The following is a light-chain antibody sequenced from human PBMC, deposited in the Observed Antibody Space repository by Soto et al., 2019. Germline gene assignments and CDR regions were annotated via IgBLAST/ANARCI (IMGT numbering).Light chain of an antibody. CDR2: DVS. V-gene: IGLV2-11*01. CDR3: CSYAGTPYV. CDR1: SSDVGGYNY. J-gene: IGLJ1*01. Sequence: QSVLTXPRSVSESPGQSVTISCTGTSSDVGGYNYVSWYQQHPGKAPKLMIYDVSKRPSGVPDRFSGSKSGNTASLTISGLRAEDEADYYCCSYAGTPYVFGTGTKVTVL.